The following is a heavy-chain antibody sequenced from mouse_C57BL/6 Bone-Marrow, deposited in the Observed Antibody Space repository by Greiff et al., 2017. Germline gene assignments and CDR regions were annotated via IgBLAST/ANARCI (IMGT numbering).Heavy chain of an antibody. V-gene: IGHV1-69*01. Sequence: QVQLQQSGAELVMPGASVKLSCKASGYTFTSYWMHWVKQRPGQGLEWIGEIDPSDSYTNYNQKFKGKSTLTVDKSSSTAYMQLSSLTSEDSAVYYCAKPRDYGGYAMDFWGQGTSVTVSA. CDR2: IDPSDSYT. D-gene: IGHD2-4*01. CDR3: AKPRDYGGYAMDF. J-gene: IGHJ4*01. CDR1: GYTFTSYW.